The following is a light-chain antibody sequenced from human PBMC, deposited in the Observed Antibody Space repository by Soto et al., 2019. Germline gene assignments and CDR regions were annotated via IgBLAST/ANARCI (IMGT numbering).Light chain of an antibody. CDR1: SSNIGAGYD. CDR2: GNN. V-gene: IGLV1-40*01. Sequence: QSVLTQPPLVSGAAGQRVTISCTGSSSNIGAGYDVHWYQQLPETAPKLLIYGNNNRPSGIPDRFSGSKSGSSASLAITGLQAEDEADYYCQSFDSSLSGCVFGGGTKLTVL. J-gene: IGLJ3*02. CDR3: QSFDSSLSGCV.